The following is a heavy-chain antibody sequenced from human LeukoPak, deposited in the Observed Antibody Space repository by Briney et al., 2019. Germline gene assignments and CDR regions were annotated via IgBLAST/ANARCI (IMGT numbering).Heavy chain of an antibody. CDR2: INHSGST. J-gene: IGHJ4*02. CDR3: ARGRGIAVAGNFDY. V-gene: IGHV4-34*01. Sequence: SETLSLTCAVYGGSFSGYYWSWIRQPPGKGLEWIGEINHSGSTNYNPSLKSRVTISVDTSKNQFSLKLSSVTAADTAVYYCARGRGIAVAGNFDYWGQGTLVTVSS. D-gene: IGHD6-19*01. CDR1: GGSFSGYY.